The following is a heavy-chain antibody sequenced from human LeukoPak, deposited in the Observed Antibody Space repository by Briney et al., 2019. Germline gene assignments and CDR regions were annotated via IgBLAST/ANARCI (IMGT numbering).Heavy chain of an antibody. J-gene: IGHJ6*04. Sequence: PSETLSLTCTVSGVSISTYYWSWIRQPAGKGPEWIGRTNTNGNTNYNPSLKSRVTMSVDTSKTHFSLNLSSVTAADSAVYYCARERLGFRVDVWGKGTMVTVSS. V-gene: IGHV4-4*07. CDR3: ARERLGFRVDV. D-gene: IGHD6-25*01. CDR2: TNTNGNT. CDR1: GVSISTYY.